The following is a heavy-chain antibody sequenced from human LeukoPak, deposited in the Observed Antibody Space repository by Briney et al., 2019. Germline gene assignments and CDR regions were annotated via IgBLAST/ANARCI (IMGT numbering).Heavy chain of an antibody. CDR3: ARQGGDIVVVPAAMEFDY. CDR2: IKQDGSEK. J-gene: IGHJ4*02. V-gene: IGHV3-7*05. D-gene: IGHD2-2*01. Sequence: GGSLRLSCAASGFTFSSYWMSWVRQAPGKGLEWVANIKQDGSEKYYVDSVKGRFTISRDNAKNSLYLQMNSLRAEDTAVYYCARQGGDIVVVPAAMEFDYWGQGTLVTVSS. CDR1: GFTFSSYW.